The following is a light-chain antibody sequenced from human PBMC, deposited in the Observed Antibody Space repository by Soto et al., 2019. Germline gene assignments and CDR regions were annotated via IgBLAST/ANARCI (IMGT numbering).Light chain of an antibody. CDR3: QQYGDSPAT. Sequence: EIVLTQSPGTLSLSPGERATLSCRASQSVSSSYLAWYQQKPGQAPRLLIYGASSRPTGIPDRFSGSGSGTDFTLTFSRLEPEDFAVYYCQQYGDSPATFGPGTKVDIK. CDR1: QSVSSSY. J-gene: IGKJ3*01. CDR2: GAS. V-gene: IGKV3-20*01.